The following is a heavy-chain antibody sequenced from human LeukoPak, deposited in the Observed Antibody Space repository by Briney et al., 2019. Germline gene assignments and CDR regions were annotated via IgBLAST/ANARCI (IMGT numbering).Heavy chain of an antibody. CDR2: INPSGATT. CDR1: GYTFTSDF. V-gene: IGHV1-46*01. D-gene: IGHD6-19*01. CDR3: ARAPSEQWRNPYFDY. Sequence: EASVKVSCKASGYTFTSDFMHWVRQAPGQGLEWMGIINPSGATTSYAQKFQGRVTMTRDMSTSTVYMELSSLRSEDTAVYYCARAPSEQWRNPYFDYWGQGTLVTVSS. J-gene: IGHJ4*02.